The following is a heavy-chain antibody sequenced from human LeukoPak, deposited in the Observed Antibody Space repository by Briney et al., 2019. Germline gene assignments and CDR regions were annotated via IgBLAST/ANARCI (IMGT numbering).Heavy chain of an antibody. J-gene: IGHJ5*02. Sequence: PSETLSLTCAVSGYSISSGYYWGWIRQPPGKGLEWIGSIYHSGSTYYNPSLKSRVTISVDTSKNQFSLKLSSVTAADTAVYYCARRPIPADDWFEPWGQGTLVTVSS. V-gene: IGHV4-38-2*01. CDR1: GYSISSGYY. CDR2: IYHSGST. CDR3: ARRPIPADDWFEP. D-gene: IGHD2-2*01.